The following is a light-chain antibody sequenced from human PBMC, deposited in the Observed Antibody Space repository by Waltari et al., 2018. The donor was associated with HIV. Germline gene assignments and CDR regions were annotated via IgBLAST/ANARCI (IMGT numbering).Light chain of an antibody. J-gene: IGLJ2*01. CDR1: SSNIGSKT. CDR3: AAWDGSVNYSPVV. V-gene: IGLV1-44*01. Sequence: QSVLTQPPSVSGTPGQRVTISCSGSSSNIGSKTINWYQQLPGTAPKLLIYNNNQRPSGVTDRFSGSKSGTSASLAISGLQSEDEADYYCAAWDGSVNYSPVVFGGGTKLTVL. CDR2: NNN.